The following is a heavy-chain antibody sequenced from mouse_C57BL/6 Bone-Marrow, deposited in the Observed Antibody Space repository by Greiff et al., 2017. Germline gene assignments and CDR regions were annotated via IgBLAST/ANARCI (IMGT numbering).Heavy chain of an antibody. CDR3: ARDGYDGAWFAY. D-gene: IGHD2-2*01. J-gene: IGHJ3*01. CDR1: GYTFTSYW. Sequence: VKLQQPGAELVKPGASVKMSCKASGYTFTSYWITWVKQRPGQGLEWIGDIYPGSGSTNYNEKFKSKATLTVDTSSSTAYMQLSSLTSEDSAVYYCARDGYDGAWFAYWGQGTLVTVSA. CDR2: IYPGSGST. V-gene: IGHV1-55*01.